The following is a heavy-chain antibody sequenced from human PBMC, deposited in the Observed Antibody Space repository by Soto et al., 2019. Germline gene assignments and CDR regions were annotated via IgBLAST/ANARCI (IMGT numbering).Heavy chain of an antibody. Sequence: QVQLVQSGAEVKKPGASVKVSCKASGYTFTSYGISWVRQAPGQGLEWMGWINTYNGNTNYAQKLQGRVTMTTDTSASTAYMELRSLRSDDTAVYYCARETYYYDSSGFDYWGQGTLVTVYS. CDR2: INTYNGNT. J-gene: IGHJ4*02. CDR1: GYTFTSYG. V-gene: IGHV1-18*01. CDR3: ARETYYYDSSGFDY. D-gene: IGHD3-22*01.